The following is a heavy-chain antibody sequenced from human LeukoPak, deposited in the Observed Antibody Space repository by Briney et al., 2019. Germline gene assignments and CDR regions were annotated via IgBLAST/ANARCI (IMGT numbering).Heavy chain of an antibody. CDR2: IVGDGSYT. CDR3: ARDGSNSHAFDV. V-gene: IGHV3-74*01. Sequence: GGSLRLSCAASGFSFSTYTMSWVRLAPGKGLEWVSRIVGDGSYTNYADSVKGRFTISRDNAKNTLFLQMNSLRAEDTAVYYCARDGSNSHAFDVWGLGTMVTVSS. J-gene: IGHJ3*01. CDR1: GFSFSTYT. D-gene: IGHD5-24*01.